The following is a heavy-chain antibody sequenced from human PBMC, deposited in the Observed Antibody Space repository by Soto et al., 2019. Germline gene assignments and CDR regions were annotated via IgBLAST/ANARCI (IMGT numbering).Heavy chain of an antibody. Sequence: SETLSLTCTVSGASLKSDYWGWIRQPPGKGLEWIGYMFYSGSANYNPSLRSRAAISVDTSKNQFSLKVSSVTAADTAVYYCARYYDFWTGLDFWGQGILVTVSS. V-gene: IGHV4-59*01. CDR1: GASLKSDY. D-gene: IGHD3-3*01. CDR3: ARYYDFWTGLDF. J-gene: IGHJ4*02. CDR2: MFYSGSA.